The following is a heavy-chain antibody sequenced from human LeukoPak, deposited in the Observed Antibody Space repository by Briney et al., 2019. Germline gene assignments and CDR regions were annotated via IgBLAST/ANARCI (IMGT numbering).Heavy chain of an antibody. Sequence: GGSLRLSCAASGFTLSSYSMNWVRQAPGKGLEWVSSISSSSSYIYYADSVKGRFTISRDNAKNSLYLQMNSLRAEDTAVYYCAKLLWFGESQTDAFDIWGQGTMVTVSS. J-gene: IGHJ3*02. CDR3: AKLLWFGESQTDAFDI. CDR1: GFTLSSYS. CDR2: ISSSSSYI. D-gene: IGHD3-10*01. V-gene: IGHV3-21*01.